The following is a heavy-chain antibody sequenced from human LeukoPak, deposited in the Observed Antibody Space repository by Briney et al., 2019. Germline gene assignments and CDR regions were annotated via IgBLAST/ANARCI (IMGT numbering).Heavy chain of an antibody. V-gene: IGHV3-23*01. CDR2: IGGGGTL. J-gene: IGHJ4*02. Sequence: TGGSLRLSCAASGFTVSSYAMGWVRQAPGKGLEWVSAIGGGGTLYYADSVKGRFSISRDISKNTLLLQMNSLRAEDTAVYYCAKDAYGSGRGDYWGQGTLVTVSS. CDR3: AKDAYGSGRGDY. D-gene: IGHD3-10*01. CDR1: GFTVSSYA.